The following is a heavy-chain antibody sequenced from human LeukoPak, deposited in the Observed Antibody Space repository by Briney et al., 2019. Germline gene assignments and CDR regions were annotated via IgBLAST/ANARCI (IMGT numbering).Heavy chain of an antibody. CDR1: GFTFDDYA. CDR2: ISWNSGSI. CDR3: ATSDN. V-gene: IGHV3-9*01. J-gene: IGHJ4*02. Sequence: GGSLRPSCAASGFTFDDYAMHWVRQAPGKGLEWVSGISWNSGSIGYADSVKGRFTISRDNAKNSLYLQMNSLRAEDTALYYCATSDNWGQGTLVTVSS.